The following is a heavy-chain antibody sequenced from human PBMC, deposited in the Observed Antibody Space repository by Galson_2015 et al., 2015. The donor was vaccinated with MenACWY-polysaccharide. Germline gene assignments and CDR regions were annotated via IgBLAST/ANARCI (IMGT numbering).Heavy chain of an antibody. V-gene: IGHV3-7*01. CDR3: ARRGRMDV. J-gene: IGHJ6*02. D-gene: IGHD3-16*01. CDR1: GFIFSGYW. Sequence: SLRLSCAAPGFIFSGYWMTWVRQAPGKGLEWVANIKKDGTEKYYTGSVKGRFTISRDNAKNSLDLQMDSLRAEDTATYYCARRGRMDVWGQGTTVTASS. CDR2: IKKDGTEK.